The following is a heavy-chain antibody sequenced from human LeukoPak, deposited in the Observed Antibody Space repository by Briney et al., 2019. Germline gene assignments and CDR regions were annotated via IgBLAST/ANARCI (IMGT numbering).Heavy chain of an antibody. CDR3: ARSLAAAGTYYYYGMDV. Sequence: GGSLRLSCAASGFTFSDYYMSWIRQAPGKGLEGVSYISSSGSTIYYADSVKGRFTISRDNAKNSLYLQMNSLRAEDTAVYYCARSLAAAGTYYYYGMDVWGQGTTVTVSS. CDR2: ISSSGSTI. V-gene: IGHV3-11*01. CDR1: GFTFSDYY. D-gene: IGHD6-13*01. J-gene: IGHJ6*02.